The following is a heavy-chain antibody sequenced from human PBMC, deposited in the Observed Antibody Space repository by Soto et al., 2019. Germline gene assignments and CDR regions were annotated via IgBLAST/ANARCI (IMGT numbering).Heavy chain of an antibody. CDR2: ISSSGSTI. CDR1: GFTFSDYY. J-gene: IGHJ3*02. CDR3: ARTPDLGYCSSTSCYAFRGAFDI. V-gene: IGHV3-11*01. D-gene: IGHD2-2*01. Sequence: GGSLRLSCAASGFTFSDYYMSWIRQAPGKGLEWVSYISSSGSTIYYADSVKGRFTISRDNAKNSLYLQMNSLRAEDTAVYYCARTPDLGYCSSTSCYAFRGAFDIWGQGTMVTVSS.